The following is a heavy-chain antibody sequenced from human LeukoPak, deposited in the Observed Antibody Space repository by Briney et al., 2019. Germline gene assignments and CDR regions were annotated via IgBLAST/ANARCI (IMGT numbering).Heavy chain of an antibody. CDR2: IYTSGST. CDR3: TTGNGVGAFAY. Sequence: PSETLSLTCTVAGGSISSGSYYWSCIRQPAGKGLEWIGRIYTSGSTNYNPSLKSRVTISVDTSKNQFSLKLSSVTAADTAVYYCTTGNGVGAFAYWRQGTLVTVSS. D-gene: IGHD1-26*01. CDR1: GGSISSGSYY. V-gene: IGHV4-61*02. J-gene: IGHJ4*02.